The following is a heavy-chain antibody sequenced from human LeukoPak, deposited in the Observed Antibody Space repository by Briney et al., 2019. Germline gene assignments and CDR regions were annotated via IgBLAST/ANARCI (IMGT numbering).Heavy chain of an antibody. D-gene: IGHD3-22*01. J-gene: IGHJ4*02. Sequence: GESLRLSCAASGFTFSSYSMRWVRQPPGKGLEWVGVISYDGSNKYYADTVKGRFTITRDNSTNTPYLQMNSLRAEDTAVYYCAIWVDYYYDYSGYGYYWGQGTLVTVSS. CDR1: GFTFSSYS. CDR3: AIWVDYYYDYSGYGYY. CDR2: ISYDGSNK. V-gene: IGHV3-30-3*01.